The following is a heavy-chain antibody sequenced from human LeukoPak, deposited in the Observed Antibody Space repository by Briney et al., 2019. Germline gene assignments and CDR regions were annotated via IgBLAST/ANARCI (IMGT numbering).Heavy chain of an antibody. Sequence: GSLRLSCAASGLTGSHNYVSWVRQAPGKGLEWVSAIHTSGDTCYADSVKGRFTISRDNAKNSLYLQMNSLRAEDTAVYYCARGGAPAYYGSDSLQHWGQGTLVTVSS. V-gene: IGHV3-53*01. CDR2: IHTSGDT. D-gene: IGHD3-10*01. CDR3: ARGGAPAYYGSDSLQH. J-gene: IGHJ1*01. CDR1: GLTGSHNY.